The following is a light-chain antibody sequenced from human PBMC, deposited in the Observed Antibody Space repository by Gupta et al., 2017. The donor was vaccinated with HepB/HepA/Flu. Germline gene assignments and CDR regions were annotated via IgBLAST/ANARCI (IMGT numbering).Light chain of an antibody. J-gene: IGKJ2*01. CDR1: QTISHSS. Sequence: EIVLTQSPGTLSLSPGERATLSCRASQTISHSSLAWYQHKPGQAPRLLIYGASSRTPGIPDRFSGSGSGTDFTLTISRMETEDFAVYYCQQFAAEPYTFGQGTRLEI. V-gene: IGKV3-20*01. CDR3: QQFAAEPYT. CDR2: GAS.